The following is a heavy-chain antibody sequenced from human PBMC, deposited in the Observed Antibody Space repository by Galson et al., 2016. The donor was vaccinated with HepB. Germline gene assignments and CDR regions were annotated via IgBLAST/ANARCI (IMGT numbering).Heavy chain of an antibody. CDR3: AKEGDYSYDYYSMDV. D-gene: IGHD4-17*01. J-gene: IGHJ6*02. Sequence: SLRLSCAASGFTFSSYAVSRVRQAPGKGLEWVSAISGRGGSTYYADSVKGRFTISRDNSKNTVYLQMNSLRAGDTAVYYCAKEGDYSYDYYSMDVWGQGTTVTVSS. CDR1: GFTFSSYA. CDR2: ISGRGGST. V-gene: IGHV3-23*01.